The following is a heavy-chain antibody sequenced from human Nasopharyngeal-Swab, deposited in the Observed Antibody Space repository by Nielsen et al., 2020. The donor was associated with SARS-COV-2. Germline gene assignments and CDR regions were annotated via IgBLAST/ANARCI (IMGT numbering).Heavy chain of an antibody. J-gene: IGHJ3*02. CDR1: GFTFSSNS. CDR2: ISSRSTTT. V-gene: IGHV3-48*01. Sequence: GGSLRPSCAASGFTFSSNSMNWVRQAPGKGREWVSYISSRSTTTYYADSVKGRFTISRQNTKNSLYLQMNSLRAADTSVYYCARGYDSSGYLRPIDAFDIWGQGTMVTVSS. D-gene: IGHD3-22*01. CDR3: ARGYDSSGYLRPIDAFDI.